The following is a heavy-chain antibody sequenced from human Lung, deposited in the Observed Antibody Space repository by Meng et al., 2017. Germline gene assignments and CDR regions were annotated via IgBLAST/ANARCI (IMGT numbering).Heavy chain of an antibody. CDR3: ARGSITMVRGVSVFDP. V-gene: IGHV4-4*02. D-gene: IGHD3-10*01. CDR2: IYHSGST. Sequence: QVRVAESGPGLVKPSGTLSLTCAVSGGSISSSNGWSWVRQPPGKGLEWIGEIYHSGSTNYNPSLKSRVTISVDKSKNQFSLKLSSVTAADTAVYYCARGSITMVRGVSVFDPWGQGTLVTVSS. J-gene: IGHJ5*02. CDR1: GGSISSSNG.